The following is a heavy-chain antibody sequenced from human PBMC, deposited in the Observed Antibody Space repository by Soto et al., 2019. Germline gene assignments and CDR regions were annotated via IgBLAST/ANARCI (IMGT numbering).Heavy chain of an antibody. CDR2: IYWDDDK. V-gene: IGHV2-5*02. CDR1: GFSLSTSGVG. J-gene: IGHJ6*02. Sequence: QITLKESGPTLVKPTQTLTLTCTFSGFSLSTSGVGVGWIRQPPGKALEWLALIYWDDDKRYSPSLKSRLTTAKGTRKNPVVRTMTTIDPVGTATYYCAHRPRLQSSGGSCYWGVMDVSCQGTTVTVSS. CDR3: AHRPRLQSSGGSCYWGVMDV. D-gene: IGHD2-15*01.